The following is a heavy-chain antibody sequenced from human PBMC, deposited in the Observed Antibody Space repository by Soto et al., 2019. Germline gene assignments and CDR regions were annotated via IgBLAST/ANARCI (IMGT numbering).Heavy chain of an antibody. CDR2: IYPGDSDT. CDR1: GYSFTTYW. J-gene: IGHJ3*02. CDR3: ARRGAVVPGDAFDI. D-gene: IGHD3-22*01. Sequence: GESLKVSCKASGYSFTTYWIGWVRQMPGKGLEWMGIIYPGDSDTRYSPSFQGQVTISADKSISTAYLQWRSLKASDNAMYYCARRGAVVPGDAFDIWGQGTMVTVSS. V-gene: IGHV5-51*01.